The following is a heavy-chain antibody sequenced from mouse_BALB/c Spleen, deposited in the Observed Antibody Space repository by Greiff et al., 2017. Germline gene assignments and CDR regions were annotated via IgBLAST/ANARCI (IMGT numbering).Heavy chain of an antibody. CDR2: IYPSDSYT. CDR1: GYTFTSYW. V-gene: IGHV1-69*02. J-gene: IGHJ3*01. Sequence: VQLQQPGAELVRPGASVKLSCKASGYTFTSYWINWVKQRPGQGLEWIGNIYPSDSYTNYNQKFKDKATLTVDKSSSTAYMQLSSPTSEDSAVYYCTLWSPFAYWGQGTLVTVSA. D-gene: IGHD1-1*02. CDR3: TLWSPFAY.